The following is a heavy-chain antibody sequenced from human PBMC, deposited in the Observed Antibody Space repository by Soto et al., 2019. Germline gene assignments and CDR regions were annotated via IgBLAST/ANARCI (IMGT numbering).Heavy chain of an antibody. CDR3: ARGLAAAGYYYYGMDV. CDR1: GGSISSYY. Sequence: SETLSLTCTVSGGSISSYYWSWIRQPPGKGLEWIGYIYYSGSTNYNPSLKSRVTISVDTSKNQFSLKLSSVTAADTAVYYCARGLAAAGYYYYGMDVWGQGTTVTVSS. CDR2: IYYSGST. V-gene: IGHV4-59*01. D-gene: IGHD6-13*01. J-gene: IGHJ6*02.